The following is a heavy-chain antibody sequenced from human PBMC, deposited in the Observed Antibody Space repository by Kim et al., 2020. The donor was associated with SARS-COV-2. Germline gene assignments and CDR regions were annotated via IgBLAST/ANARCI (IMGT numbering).Heavy chain of an antibody. CDR3: VRGAENYGPEVF. CDR2: ISATSQYT. D-gene: IGHD1-26*01. V-gene: IGHV3-11*03. Sequence: GGSLRLSCLASGFTFSDFYMTWIRQAPGKGLEWISYISATSQYTNYADSVKGRFTISRDNAKNSLYLQMSSLRAEDTAVYFCVRGAENYGPEVFWGQGTGVTVSS. J-gene: IGHJ1*01. CDR1: GFTFSDFY.